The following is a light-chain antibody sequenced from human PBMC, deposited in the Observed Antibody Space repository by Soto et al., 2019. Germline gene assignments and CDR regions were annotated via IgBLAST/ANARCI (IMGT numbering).Light chain of an antibody. V-gene: IGKV3-20*01. J-gene: IGKJ2*01. CDR1: QSVSNSY. CDR2: GVS. CDR3: QEYGSSPYT. Sequence: EIVLTQSPGTLSLSPGERATLSCRASQSVSNSYLAWYQQKPGQAPRLLIYGVSSRATGIPARFSGSGSGRDFTLTRNRLEPEAFAVYFCQEYGSSPYTLGQGTKVEIK.